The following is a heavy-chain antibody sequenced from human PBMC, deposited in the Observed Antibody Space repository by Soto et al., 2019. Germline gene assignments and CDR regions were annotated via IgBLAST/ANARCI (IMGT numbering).Heavy chain of an antibody. V-gene: IGHV3-7*01. CDR3: AKVKAKRGYSSGNRDY. CDR2: IKQDGSEK. J-gene: IGHJ4*02. Sequence: GGSLRLSCAASGFTFSSYWMIWVRQAPGKGLEWVANIKQDGSEKYYVDSVKGRFSISRDNAKNSLYLEMNSLRAEDTAVFYCAKVKAKRGYSSGNRDYWGQGTLVTVSS. D-gene: IGHD5-18*01. CDR1: GFTFSSYW.